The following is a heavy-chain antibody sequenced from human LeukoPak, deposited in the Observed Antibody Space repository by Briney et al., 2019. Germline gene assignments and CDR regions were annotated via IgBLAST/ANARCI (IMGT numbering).Heavy chain of an antibody. CDR3: ARVRRDYDSSGYPFDY. J-gene: IGHJ4*02. V-gene: IGHV4-30-4*01. Sequence: SETLSLTCTVFGGSISSGDYYWSWIRQPPGKGLEWIGYIYYSGSTYYNPSLKSRVTISVDTSKNQFSLKLSSVTAADTAVYYCARVRRDYDSSGYPFDYRGQGTLVTVSS. CDR2: IYYSGST. D-gene: IGHD3-22*01. CDR1: GGSISSGDYY.